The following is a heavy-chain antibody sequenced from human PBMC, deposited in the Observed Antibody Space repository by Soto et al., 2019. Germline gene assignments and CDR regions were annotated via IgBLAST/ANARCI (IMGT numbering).Heavy chain of an antibody. V-gene: IGHV3-23*01. J-gene: IGHJ4*02. D-gene: IGHD4-17*01. CDR2: ISGSGGST. CDR1: GFTFSSYA. CDR3: AKAPDYGDYEGYFDY. Sequence: GESLKISCAASGFTFSSYAMSWVRQAPGKGLEWVSAISGSGGSTYYADSVKGRFTISRDNSKNTLYLQMNSLRAEDTAVYYCAKAPDYGDYEGYFDYWGQGTLVTVSS.